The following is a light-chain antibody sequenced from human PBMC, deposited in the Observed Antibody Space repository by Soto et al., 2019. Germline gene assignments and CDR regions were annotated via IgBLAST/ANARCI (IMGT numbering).Light chain of an antibody. CDR3: CSYAGSSTWV. V-gene: IGLV2-23*01. Sequence: QSALTQPASVSGSPGQSITISCTGTSSDVGSYNLVPWYQQHPGKAPKLMIYEGSKRPSGVSNRFSGSKSGNTASLTISGLQAEDEADYYCCSYAGSSTWVFGTGTKLTVL. J-gene: IGLJ1*01. CDR2: EGS. CDR1: SSDVGSYNL.